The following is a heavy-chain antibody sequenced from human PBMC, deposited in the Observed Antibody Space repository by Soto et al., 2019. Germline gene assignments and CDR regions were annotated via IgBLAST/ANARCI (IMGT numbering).Heavy chain of an antibody. CDR1: GGSSIGYD. CDR3: GRQLELPTVSYYSYMAV. V-gene: IGHV4-59*08. Sequence: SETLSVRYSVAGGSSIGYDGSWIRQPPGKGLEWIGYIYYSGSTNYNPSLKSRVTISVDTSKNQFSLKLSSVTAADTAVYYCGRQLELPTVSYYSYMAVWGKGTTVPVSS. D-gene: IGHD1-7*01. CDR2: IYYSGST. J-gene: IGHJ6*03.